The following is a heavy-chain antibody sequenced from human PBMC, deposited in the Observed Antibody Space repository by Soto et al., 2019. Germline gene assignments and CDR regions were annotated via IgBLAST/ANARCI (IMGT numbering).Heavy chain of an antibody. D-gene: IGHD3-22*01. CDR1: GFTFSGSA. V-gene: IGHV3-73*02. J-gene: IGHJ4*02. CDR2: IRSKANSYAP. CDR3: ARRNYDESHPARWVDY. Sequence: EVQLVESGGGLVQPGGSLKLSCAASGFTFSGSAMHWVRQASAKGLEWVGRIRSKANSYAPAYAASVKGRFTNSRDDPTNTAYLQINTLKTEDTAVYYCARRNYDESHPARWVDYWSQEPLVIVSS.